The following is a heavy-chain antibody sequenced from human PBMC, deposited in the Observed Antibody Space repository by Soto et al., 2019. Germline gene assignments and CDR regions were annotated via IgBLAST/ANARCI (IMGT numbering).Heavy chain of an antibody. J-gene: IGHJ6*02. Sequence: SLRLSCTTFGFTFGDYAMSWFRQAPGKXLEWVGVVKSKAYGGTTDYAASVKGRFDISRDDSKSIAYLQMNSVTTEDSAVYFCARYTYTSRYSYYGMDVWGPGTTVTVSS. CDR2: VKSKAYGGTT. CDR1: GFTFGDYA. D-gene: IGHD6-13*01. CDR3: ARYTYTSRYSYYGMDV. V-gene: IGHV3-49*03.